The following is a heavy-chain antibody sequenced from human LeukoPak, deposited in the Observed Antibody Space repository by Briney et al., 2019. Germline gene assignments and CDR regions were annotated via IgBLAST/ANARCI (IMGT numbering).Heavy chain of an antibody. D-gene: IGHD2-21*02. CDR3: ARVKPAYCGGDCYWYNWFDP. CDR1: GGTFSNYA. CDR2: VFPNFGTA. Sequence: SVEVSCTASGGTFSNYAIHWVRQAPGKGLEWMGGVFPNFGTANYAQKFQGRVTITADESTSTAYMELSSLRSEDTAVYYCARVKPAYCGGDCYWYNWFDPWGQGTLVTVSS. J-gene: IGHJ5*02. V-gene: IGHV1-69*01.